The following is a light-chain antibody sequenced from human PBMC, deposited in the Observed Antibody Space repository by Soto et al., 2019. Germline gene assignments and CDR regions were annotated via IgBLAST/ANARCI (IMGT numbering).Light chain of an antibody. CDR1: QSISGW. Sequence: DIQMTQSPSTLSASVGDRVTITCRASQSISGWLAWYQQKPGKAPKLLIYDASSLESGVPSRFSGSGSGTDFTLTINNLQPEDFATYYCQQANSFPRTFGPGTKVDIK. V-gene: IGKV1-5*01. J-gene: IGKJ3*01. CDR3: QQANSFPRT. CDR2: DAS.